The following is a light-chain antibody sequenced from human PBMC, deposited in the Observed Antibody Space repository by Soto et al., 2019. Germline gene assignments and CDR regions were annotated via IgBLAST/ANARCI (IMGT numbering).Light chain of an antibody. Sequence: EIVLTQSPATLSLSPGASATLSCRATRSVSRYLAWYQQRPGQAPRPLIYGASNRATGIPARFSGSGSGTDFTLTITSLEPEDFAVYYCQQRNNWPPITFGQGTRLEIK. CDR3: QQRNNWPPIT. J-gene: IGKJ5*01. V-gene: IGKV3-11*01. CDR2: GAS. CDR1: RSVSRY.